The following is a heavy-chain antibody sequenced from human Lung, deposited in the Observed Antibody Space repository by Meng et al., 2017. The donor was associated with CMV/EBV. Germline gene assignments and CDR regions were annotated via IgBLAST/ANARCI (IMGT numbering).Heavy chain of an antibody. D-gene: IGHD1-26*01. CDR3: ARGESEWELLSYYFDN. CDR1: GFTFSSYS. V-gene: IGHV3-21*01. J-gene: IGHJ4*02. Sequence: GESXKISXAASGFTFSSYSMNWVRQAPGKGLEWVSSISSSSSYIYYADSVKGRFTISRDNAKNSLYLQMNSLRAEDTAVYYCARGESEWELLSYYFDNWGQGXRVTVSS. CDR2: ISSSSSYI.